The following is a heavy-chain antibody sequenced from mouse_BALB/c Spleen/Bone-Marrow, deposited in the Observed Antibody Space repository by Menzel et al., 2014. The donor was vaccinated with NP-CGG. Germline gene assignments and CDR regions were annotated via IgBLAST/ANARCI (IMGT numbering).Heavy chain of an antibody. D-gene: IGHD1-1*01. CDR2: IYPGSGST. Sequence: QVQLKESGPELVKPGASVKTSCKASGYTFTDYVISWVKQRTGQGLEWIGEIYPGSGSTYYNEKFKGKATLTADKSSNTAYMQLSSLTSEDSAVYFCARGYYGSSYYFDYWGQGTTLTVSS. V-gene: IGHV1-77*01. J-gene: IGHJ2*01. CDR1: GYTFTDYV. CDR3: ARGYYGSSYYFDY.